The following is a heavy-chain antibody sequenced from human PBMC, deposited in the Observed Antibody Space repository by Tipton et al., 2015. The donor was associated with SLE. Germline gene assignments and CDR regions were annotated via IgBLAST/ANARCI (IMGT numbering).Heavy chain of an antibody. V-gene: IGHV4-38-2*02. CDR1: GDSINNDYS. CDR2: IYNPGST. D-gene: IGHD2-15*01. J-gene: IGHJ4*02. Sequence: TLSLTCSVSGDSINNDYSWGWIRQPPGKGLEWIGTIYNPGSTYYNPSLKSRATTSVDTSKNQFSLNLSSMSAADTAVYYCARERGYCSGESCYGADSWGRGTLVTASS. CDR3: ARERGYCSGESCYGADS.